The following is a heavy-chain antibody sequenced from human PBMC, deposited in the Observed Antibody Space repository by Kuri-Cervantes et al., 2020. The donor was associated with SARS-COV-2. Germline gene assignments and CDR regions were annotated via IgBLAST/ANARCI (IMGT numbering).Heavy chain of an antibody. CDR1: GYTFTGYY. J-gene: IGHJ4*02. CDR2: INPNSGGT. V-gene: IGHV1-2*02. D-gene: IGHD3-3*01. CDR3: ARGWSGYSLDPPHFDY. Sequence: ASVKVSCKASGYTFTGYYMYWVRQAPGQGLEWMGWINPNSGGTNYAQKFQGRVTMTRDTSISTAYMELSRLRSDDTAVHYCARGWSGYSLDPPHFDYWGQGTLVTVSS.